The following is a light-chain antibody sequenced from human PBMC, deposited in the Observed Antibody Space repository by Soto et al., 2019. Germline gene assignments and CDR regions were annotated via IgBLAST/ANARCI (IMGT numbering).Light chain of an antibody. CDR1: QSVRIN. J-gene: IGKJ1*01. Sequence: EIVMTQSPATLALSPGERATLSCRASQSVRINVAWYQQKPGQAPRLLMYGALSRATGIPDRFSGSGSGTEFTLTISRLEPEDFAVYYCQHYGTSPTFGQGTKVDIK. CDR3: QHYGTSPT. V-gene: IGKV3-20*01. CDR2: GAL.